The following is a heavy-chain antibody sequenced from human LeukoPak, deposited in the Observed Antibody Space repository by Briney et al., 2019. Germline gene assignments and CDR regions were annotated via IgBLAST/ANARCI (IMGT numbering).Heavy chain of an antibody. J-gene: IGHJ4*02. V-gene: IGHV3-21*01. Sequence: GGSLRLSCAASGFTFSSYTMNWVRQAPGKGLEWVSSISTSSIYIYYADSVKGRFTISRDNAKNSLYLQMNSLRAEDTAVYYCARDLSDYYGSGRYPDYWGQGTLVTVSS. CDR1: GFTFSSYT. CDR3: ARDLSDYYGSGRYPDY. D-gene: IGHD3-10*01. CDR2: ISTSSIYI.